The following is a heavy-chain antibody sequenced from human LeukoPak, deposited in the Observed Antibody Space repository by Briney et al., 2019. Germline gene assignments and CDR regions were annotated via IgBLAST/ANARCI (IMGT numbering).Heavy chain of an antibody. CDR1: GFAFSSYA. V-gene: IGHV3-30*01. D-gene: IGHD2-2*01. J-gene: IGHJ4*02. Sequence: GGSLRLSCAASGFAFSSYAIHWVRQAPGQGLEWVAVISYDGSNKYYADSVKDRFTISRDNSKNTLYLQMNSLRAEDTAVYYRARDLCSSTSCYRGANYWGQGTLVTVSS. CDR2: ISYDGSNK. CDR3: ARDLCSSTSCYRGANY.